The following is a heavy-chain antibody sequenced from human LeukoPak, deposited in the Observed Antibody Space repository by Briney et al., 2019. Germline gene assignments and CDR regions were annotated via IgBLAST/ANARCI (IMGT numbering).Heavy chain of an antibody. Sequence: GGSLRLSCAASGFTVSSNYMSWVRQAPGKGLEWVSVIYSGGSTYYADSVKGRFTISRDNSKNTLYLQMNSLRAEDTAVYYCARGKYFDSPFDYWGQGTLVTVSS. CDR1: GFTVSSNY. CDR2: IYSGGST. J-gene: IGHJ4*02. CDR3: ARGKYFDSPFDY. D-gene: IGHD3-9*01. V-gene: IGHV3-53*01.